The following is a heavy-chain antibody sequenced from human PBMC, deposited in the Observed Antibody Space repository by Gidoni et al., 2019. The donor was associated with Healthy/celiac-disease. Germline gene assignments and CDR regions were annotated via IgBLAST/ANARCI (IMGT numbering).Heavy chain of an antibody. J-gene: IGHJ4*02. V-gene: IGHV3-7*04. Sequence: VQLVESGGGLVQPGGSLRLSFSPPGFPFSSYWMSWVRQAPGKGGEWVANIKQDGSEKYYVDSVKGRFTISRDNAKNSLYLQMNSLRAEDTAVYYCARDPYSNYYFDYWGQGTLVTVSS. CDR1: GFPFSSYW. CDR3: ARDPYSNYYFDY. CDR2: IKQDGSEK. D-gene: IGHD4-4*01.